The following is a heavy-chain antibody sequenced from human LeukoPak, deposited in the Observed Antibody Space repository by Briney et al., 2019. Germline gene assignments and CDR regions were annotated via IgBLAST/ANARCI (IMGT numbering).Heavy chain of an antibody. CDR2: IYYSGAT. Sequence: GSLRLSCAASGFAVSSTYMSWVRQPPGKGLEWIGSIYYSGATYYNPSLKSRVTISIDTSKNQFSLKLSSVTAADTAVYYCATPYSGGYHGLDIWGQGTMVTVSS. D-gene: IGHD1-26*01. CDR3: ATPYSGGYHGLDI. V-gene: IGHV4-59*05. CDR1: GFAVSSTY. J-gene: IGHJ3*02.